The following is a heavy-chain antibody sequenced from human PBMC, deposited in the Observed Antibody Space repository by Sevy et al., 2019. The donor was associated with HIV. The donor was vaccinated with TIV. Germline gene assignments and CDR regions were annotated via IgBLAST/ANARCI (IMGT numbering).Heavy chain of an antibody. CDR1: GFTFSDYY. D-gene: IGHD3-10*01. CDR2: ISSSGSTI. V-gene: IGHV3-11*01. CDR3: ARDLSYYGSGSYPLYYYGMDV. Sequence: GGSLRLSCAASGFTFSDYYMSWIRQAPGKGLEWVSYISSSGSTIYYADSVKGRFTISRDNAKNSRYLQMNSLRVEDTTVYYCARDLSYYGSGSYPLYYYGMDVWGQGTTVTVSS. J-gene: IGHJ6*02.